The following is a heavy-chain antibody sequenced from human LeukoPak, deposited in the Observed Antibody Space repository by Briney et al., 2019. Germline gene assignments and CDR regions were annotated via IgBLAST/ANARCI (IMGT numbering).Heavy chain of an antibody. CDR2: IYHSGST. CDR3: ARGSLSSARRGSYYFDY. J-gene: IGHJ4*02. V-gene: IGHV4-38-2*02. Sequence: SETLSLTCTVSGYSITSGYYWGWIRQPPGKGLEWIGYIYHSGSTYCNPSLKSRVTISVDRSKNQFSLKLSSVTAADTAVYYCARGSLSSARRGSYYFDYWGQGTLVTVSS. D-gene: IGHD2-2*01. CDR1: GYSITSGYY.